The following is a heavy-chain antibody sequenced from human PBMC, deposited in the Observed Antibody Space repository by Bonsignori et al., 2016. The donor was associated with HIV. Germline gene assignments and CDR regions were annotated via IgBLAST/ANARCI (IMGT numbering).Heavy chain of an antibody. CDR3: TVATIGSDIFHI. Sequence: GGSLRLSCAASGFGFSDSAVYWVRQTPGKGLEWLGRIRSKVNGYATLYERSLQGKFTISRDDPKNMAYLQMNSLKSEDTAVYYCTVATIGSDIFHIWGQGTAVTVSS. J-gene: IGHJ3*02. CDR2: IRSKVNGYAT. D-gene: IGHD3-10*01. CDR1: GFGFSDSA. V-gene: IGHV3-73*01.